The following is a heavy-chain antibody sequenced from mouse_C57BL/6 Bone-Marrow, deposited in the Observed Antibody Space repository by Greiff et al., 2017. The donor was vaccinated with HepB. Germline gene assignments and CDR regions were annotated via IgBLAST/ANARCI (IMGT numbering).Heavy chain of an antibody. V-gene: IGHV1-52*01. CDR2: IDPSDSET. Sequence: QVQLQQPGAELVRPGSSVKLSCKASGYTFTSYWMHWVKQRPIQGLEWIGNIDPSDSETHYNQKFKDKATLTVDKSSSTAYMQLSSLTSEDSAVYYCARSHYYGTYFDYWGKGTTLTVSS. J-gene: IGHJ2*01. CDR3: ARSHYYGTYFDY. D-gene: IGHD1-1*01. CDR1: GYTFTSYW.